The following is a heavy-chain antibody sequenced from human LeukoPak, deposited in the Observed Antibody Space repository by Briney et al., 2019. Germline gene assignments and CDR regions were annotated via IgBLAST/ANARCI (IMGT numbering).Heavy chain of an antibody. CDR2: ISAYNGNT. Sequence: GGSVTVSCKASGYTFTSYGISGVGQAPGQGGEGMGWISAYNGNTNYAQKLQGRVTMTTDTSTSTAYMELRSLRSDDTAVYYCARDGRLVVRYYYYYGMDVWGHGTTVTVSS. CDR1: GYTFTSYG. D-gene: IGHD2-21*01. J-gene: IGHJ6*02. V-gene: IGHV1-18*01. CDR3: ARDGRLVVRYYYYYGMDV.